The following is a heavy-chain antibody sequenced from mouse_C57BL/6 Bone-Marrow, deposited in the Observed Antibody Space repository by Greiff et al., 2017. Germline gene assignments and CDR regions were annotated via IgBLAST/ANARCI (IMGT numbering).Heavy chain of an antibody. V-gene: IGHV6-6*01. D-gene: IGHD3-2*02. Sequence: EVMLVESGGGLVQPGGSMKLSCAASGFTFSDAWMDWVRQSPEKGLEWVAEIRNKANNHATYYAESVKGRFTISRDDSKSGVYLHMNSLRAEDTGIYSCTRVQLRLWFAYWGQGTLVTVSA. J-gene: IGHJ3*01. CDR1: GFTFSDAW. CDR2: IRNKANNHAT. CDR3: TRVQLRLWFAY.